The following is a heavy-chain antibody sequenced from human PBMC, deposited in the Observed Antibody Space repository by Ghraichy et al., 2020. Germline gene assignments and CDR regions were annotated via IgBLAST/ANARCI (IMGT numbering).Heavy chain of an antibody. CDR3: AREDIVVVPAPMDDAFDI. V-gene: IGHV3-7*03. D-gene: IGHD2-2*01. J-gene: IGHJ3*02. CDR2: IKQDLSEK. CDR1: GLTFRTYY. Sequence: GGSLRLSCAASGLTFRTYYMSWVRQAPGKGLEWVANIKQDLSEKFYVDSVKGRFTISRDNAKNLLYLQMNSLRAEDTAVYYCAREDIVVVPAPMDDAFDIWGQGTMVIVSS.